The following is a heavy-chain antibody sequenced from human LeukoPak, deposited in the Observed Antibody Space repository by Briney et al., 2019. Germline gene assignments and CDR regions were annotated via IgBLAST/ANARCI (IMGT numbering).Heavy chain of an antibody. J-gene: IGHJ4*02. V-gene: IGHV3-33*06. Sequence: PGRSLRLSCAASGFTFSSYGMHWVRQAPGRGLEWVAVIWYDGSNKYYADSVKGRFTISRDNSKNTLYLQMNSLRAEDTAVYYCAKDDSNYLDYWGQGTLVTVSS. CDR1: GFTFSSYG. CDR2: IWYDGSNK. D-gene: IGHD4-11*01. CDR3: AKDDSNYLDY.